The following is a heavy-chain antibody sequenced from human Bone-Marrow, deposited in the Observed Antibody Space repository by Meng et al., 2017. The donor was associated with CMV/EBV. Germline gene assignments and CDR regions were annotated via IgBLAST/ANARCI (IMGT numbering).Heavy chain of an antibody. CDR1: GFTFSSYW. D-gene: IGHD2-2*01. CDR2: INSDGSST. J-gene: IGHJ5*02. Sequence: GESLKISCAASGFTFSSYWMHWVRQAPGKGLVWVSRINSDGSSTSYADSVKGRFTISRDNAKNTLYLQMNSLRAEDTAVYYCARTDIVVVPWFDPWGQGTLVTFSS. V-gene: IGHV3-74*01. CDR3: ARTDIVVVPWFDP.